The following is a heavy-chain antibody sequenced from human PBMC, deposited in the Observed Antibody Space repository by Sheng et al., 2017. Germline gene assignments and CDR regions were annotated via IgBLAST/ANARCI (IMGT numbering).Heavy chain of an antibody. D-gene: IGHD5-12*01. J-gene: IGHJ4*02. Sequence: QVQLQESGPGLVKPSETLSLTCTVSGYSISSGYYWGWIRQPPGKGLEWIGSIYHSGSTYYNPSLKSRVTISVDTSKNQFSLKLSSVTAADTAVYYCARVFLASGYDNGLFDYWGQGT. V-gene: IGHV4-38-2*02. CDR1: GYSISSGYY. CDR3: ARVFLASGYDNGLFDY. CDR2: IYHSGST.